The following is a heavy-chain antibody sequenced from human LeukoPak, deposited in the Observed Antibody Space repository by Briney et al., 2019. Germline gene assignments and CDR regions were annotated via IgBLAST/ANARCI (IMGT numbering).Heavy chain of an antibody. V-gene: IGHV1-18*03. J-gene: IGHJ4*02. D-gene: IGHD3-3*01. CDR3: ARAPYYDFWSGYYGRNPEPLDY. CDR2: ISGYNGNT. CDR1: GYIFSNYG. Sequence: ASVKVSCKASGYIFSNYGISWVRQAPGQGLEWMGWISGYNGNTKYTQKVQGRVTITRDTSASTAYMELSSLRSEDMAVYYCARAPYYDFWSGYYGRNPEPLDYWGQGTLVTVSS.